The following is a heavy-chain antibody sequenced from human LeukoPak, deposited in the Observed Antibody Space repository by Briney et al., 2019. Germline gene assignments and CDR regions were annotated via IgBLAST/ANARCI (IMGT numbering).Heavy chain of an antibody. D-gene: IGHD3-10*01. V-gene: IGHV4-59*08. CDR2: IYYSGST. CDR3: AHTYCYGSGFDY. CDR1: GGSISSYY. J-gene: IGHJ4*02. Sequence: PSETLSLTCTVSGGSISSYYWSWIRQPPGKGLEWIGYIYYSGSTNYNPSLKSRVTISVDTSKNQFSLKLSSVTAADTAVYYCAHTYCYGSGFDYWGQGILVTVSS.